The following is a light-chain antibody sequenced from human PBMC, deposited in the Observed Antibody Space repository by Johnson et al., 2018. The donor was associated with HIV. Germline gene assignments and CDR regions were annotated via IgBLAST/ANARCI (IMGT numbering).Light chain of an antibody. CDR3: GTWDSGLSGGLYL. J-gene: IGLJ1*01. V-gene: IGLV1-51*01. Sequence: QSVLTQPPSVSAAPGQKVTISCSGSNSNIGSNYVSWYQQLPGTAPKLLIYDNNKRPSGIPDRFSGSKSGTSATLGITGLQTGDGADYYCGTWDSGLSGGLYLFGPGTKVTVL. CDR2: DNN. CDR1: NSNIGSNY.